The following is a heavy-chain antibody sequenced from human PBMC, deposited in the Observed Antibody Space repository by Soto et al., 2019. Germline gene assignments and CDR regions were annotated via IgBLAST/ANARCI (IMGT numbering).Heavy chain of an antibody. CDR2: INHSGST. CDR1: GGSFSGYY. CDR3: ARGRYYGSGRGYYYYMDV. D-gene: IGHD3-10*01. Sequence: SETLSLTCAVYGGSFSGYYWSWIRQPPGKGLEWIGEINHSGSTNYNPSLKSRVTISVDTSKNQFSLKLSFVTAADTTVYYCARGRYYGSGRGYYYYMDVWGKGTTVTVSS. J-gene: IGHJ6*03. V-gene: IGHV4-34*01.